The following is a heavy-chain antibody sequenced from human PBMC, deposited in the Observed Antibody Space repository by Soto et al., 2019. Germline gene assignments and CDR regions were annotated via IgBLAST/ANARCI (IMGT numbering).Heavy chain of an antibody. V-gene: IGHV4-31*03. CDR3: ARDKVAGIDY. CDR1: GGSISSGGYY. CDR2: IYYSGST. Sequence: SETLSLTCTVSGGSISSGGYYWSWIRQHPGKGLEWIGYIYYSGSTYYNPSLKSRVTISVDTSKNQFSLKLSSVTAADTAVYYCARDKVAGIDYWGQGTLVTVSS. J-gene: IGHJ4*02. D-gene: IGHD6-19*01.